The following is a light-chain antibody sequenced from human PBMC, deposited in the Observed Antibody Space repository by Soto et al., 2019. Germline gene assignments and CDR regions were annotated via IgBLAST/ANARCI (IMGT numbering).Light chain of an antibody. V-gene: IGKV1-17*01. CDR3: LQYNSYPLT. CDR2: AVS. Sequence: DIQMTQSLSSLSASVGDRVTITCRASQGIRKDLGWYQQKPGKAPQRLIYAVSSLHSGVPSRFSGSGSGTEITLTISSLHPEYSATYYCLQYNSYPLTSGGGTRLDIK. CDR1: QGIRKD. J-gene: IGKJ4*02.